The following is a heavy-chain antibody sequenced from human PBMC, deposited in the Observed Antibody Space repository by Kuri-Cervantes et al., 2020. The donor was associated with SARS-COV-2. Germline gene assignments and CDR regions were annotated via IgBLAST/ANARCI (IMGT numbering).Heavy chain of an antibody. Sequence: SQTLSLTCGVYGGSLSDYYWTWIRQPPMKGLEWIGEINHTGSATYNPSLKSRVTISVDTSKNLFSLKLSSVTAADTAVYYCARLTTVTTFDYWGQGTLVTVSS. D-gene: IGHD4-17*01. CDR2: INHTGSA. J-gene: IGHJ4*02. CDR3: ARLTTVTTFDY. V-gene: IGHV4-34*01. CDR1: GGSLSDYY.